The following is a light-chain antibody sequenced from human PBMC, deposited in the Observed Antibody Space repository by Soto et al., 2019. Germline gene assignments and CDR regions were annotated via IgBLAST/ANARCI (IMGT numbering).Light chain of an antibody. V-gene: IGKV3D-20*02. CDR1: QSVNNNY. CDR3: HQRSNWLDT. Sequence: EIVLTHSPGTLSLSPGERATLSCRASQSVNNNYLAWYQQKPGQAPRLVIYDASSRATGIPDRFSASGSGTDFTLTISRLEPEDFAVYYCHQRSNWLDTFGQGTRLEIK. J-gene: IGKJ5*01. CDR2: DAS.